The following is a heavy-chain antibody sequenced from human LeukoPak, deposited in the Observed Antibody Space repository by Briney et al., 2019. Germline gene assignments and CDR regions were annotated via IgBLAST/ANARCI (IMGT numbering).Heavy chain of an antibody. CDR2: ISSSGNII. CDR1: GFTLSSYD. J-gene: IGHJ6*03. Sequence: GGSLRLSCAASGFTLSSYDMNWVRQAPGKGLEWVSYISSSGNIIYYADSVKGRFTISRDNAKNSLYLQMNSLRAEDTAVYYCARVDGYYDSSGYHSYYYYYMDVWGKGATVTVSS. V-gene: IGHV3-48*03. CDR3: ARVDGYYDSSGYHSYYYYYMDV. D-gene: IGHD3-22*01.